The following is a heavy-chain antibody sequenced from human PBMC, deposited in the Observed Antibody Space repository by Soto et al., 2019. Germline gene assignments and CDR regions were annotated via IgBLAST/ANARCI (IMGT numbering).Heavy chain of an antibody. CDR2: INHSGST. V-gene: IGHV4-34*01. D-gene: IGHD3-3*01. J-gene: IGHJ4*02. CDR3: ASRRYDFWSGYRFDY. Sequence: ETLSLTCAVYGGSFSGYYWSWIRQPPGKGLEWIGEINHSGSTNYNPSLKSRVTISVDTSKNQFSLKLSSVTAADTAVYYCASRRYDFWSGYRFDYWGQGTLVTVSS. CDR1: GGSFSGYY.